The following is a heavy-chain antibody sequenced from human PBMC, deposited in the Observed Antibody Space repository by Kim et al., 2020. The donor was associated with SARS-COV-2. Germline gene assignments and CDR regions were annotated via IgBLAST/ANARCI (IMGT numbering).Heavy chain of an antibody. CDR2: IYYSGST. J-gene: IGHJ6*02. CDR1: GGSISSSSYY. D-gene: IGHD4-17*01. CDR3: ARDPLPREPFHGVYYGMDV. Sequence: SETLSLTCTVSGGSISSSSYYWGWIRQPPGKGLEWIGSIYYSGSTYYNPSLKSRVTISVDTSKNQFSLKLSSVTAADTAVYYCARDPLPREPFHGVYYGMDVWGQGTTVTVSS. V-gene: IGHV4-39*07.